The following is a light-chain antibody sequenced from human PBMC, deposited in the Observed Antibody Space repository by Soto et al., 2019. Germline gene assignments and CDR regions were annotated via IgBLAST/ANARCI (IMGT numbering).Light chain of an antibody. J-gene: IGKJ2*01. V-gene: IGKV1-8*01. CDR3: QQYYSYLSYT. CDR1: QGISSY. CDR2: AAS. Sequence: AIRMTQSPSSFSASTGDRVTITCRASQGISSYLAWYQQKPGKAPKLLIYAASTLQSGVPSRFSGSGSGTDFTLTISCQQSEDFATYYCQQYYSYLSYTFGQGTKLEIK.